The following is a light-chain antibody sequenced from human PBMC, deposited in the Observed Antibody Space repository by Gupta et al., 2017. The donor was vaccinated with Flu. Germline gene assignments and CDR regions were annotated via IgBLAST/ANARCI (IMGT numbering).Light chain of an antibody. CDR2: LLS. CDR1: QSLFDGNGGYPY. J-gene: IGKJ5*01. CDR3: MQRFEFPMT. V-gene: IGKV2-40*01. Sequence: DIVIAPIPLSLPVTPGETASIPCRSSQSLFDGNGGYPYVDWYLQKPGQSPQLLIYLLSYRASGVPDRFSGSGSGTDFTLTISRVEAEDVGVYYCMQRFEFPMTFGQGTRLEIK.